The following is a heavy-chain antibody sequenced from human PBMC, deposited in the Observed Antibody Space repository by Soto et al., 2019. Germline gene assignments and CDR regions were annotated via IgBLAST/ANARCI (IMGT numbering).Heavy chain of an antibody. D-gene: IGHD2-2*01. CDR2: IWYDGSNK. V-gene: IGHV3-33*01. CDR1: GFTFSSYG. Sequence: QVQLVESGGGVVQPGRSLRLSCAASGFTFSSYGMHWVRQAPGKGLEWVAVIWYDGSNKYYADSVKGRFTISRDNSKNTLYLQMNSLRAEDTAVYYCARDGCSSTSCYGGGDAFDIWGQGTMVTVSS. CDR3: ARDGCSSTSCYGGGDAFDI. J-gene: IGHJ3*02.